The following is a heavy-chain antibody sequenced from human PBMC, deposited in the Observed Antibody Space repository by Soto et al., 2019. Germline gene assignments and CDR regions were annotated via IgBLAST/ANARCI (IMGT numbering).Heavy chain of an antibody. CDR2: IKQDGSEK. CDR1: GFTFSKYW. CDR3: ARGSSFLPV. V-gene: IGHV3-7*03. D-gene: IGHD6-6*01. Sequence: GGSLRLSCAASGFTFSKYWMSWVRQAPVKGLEWVANIKQDGSEKYYVDSVRGRFTTSRDNTKGSLYLQMNSLRAEDTAVYYCARGSSFLPVWGQGTLVTVSS. J-gene: IGHJ4*02.